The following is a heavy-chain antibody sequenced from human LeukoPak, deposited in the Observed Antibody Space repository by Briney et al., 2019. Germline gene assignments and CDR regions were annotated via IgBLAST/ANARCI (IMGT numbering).Heavy chain of an antibody. CDR3: ARDFGGSYFDY. V-gene: IGHV4-30-4*08. D-gene: IGHD3-3*01. J-gene: IGHJ4*02. CDR2: IYYSGST. Sequence: SETLSLTCTVSGGSISSGDYYWRWLRQPPGKGLEWSAYIYYSGSTYYNPSLKSRVTISVHTSKNQFPLKLSSVTAADTAVYYCARDFGGSYFDYWGQGTLVTVSS. CDR1: GGSISSGDYY.